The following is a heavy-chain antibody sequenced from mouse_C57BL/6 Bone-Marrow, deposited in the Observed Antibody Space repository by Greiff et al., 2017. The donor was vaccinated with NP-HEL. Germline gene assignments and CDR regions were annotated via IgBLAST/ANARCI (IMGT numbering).Heavy chain of an antibody. J-gene: IGHJ1*03. CDR1: GFTFTDYY. D-gene: IGHD1-1*01. CDR2: IRNKANGYTT. CDR3: ARYPLYYGSSWYFDV. V-gene: IGHV7-3*01. Sequence: EVKLLESGGGLVQPGGSLSLSCAASGFTFTDYYMSWVRQPPGKALEWLGFIRNKANGYTTEYSASVKGRFTISRDNSQSILYLQMNALRAEDSATYYCARYPLYYGSSWYFDVWGTGTTVTVSS.